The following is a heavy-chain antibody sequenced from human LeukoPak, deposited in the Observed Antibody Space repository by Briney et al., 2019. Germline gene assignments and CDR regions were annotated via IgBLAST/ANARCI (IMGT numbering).Heavy chain of an antibody. J-gene: IGHJ4*02. CDR2: ISSSGSTK. CDR1: GFTFSDHW. D-gene: IGHD2/OR15-2a*01. V-gene: IGHV3-48*01. Sequence: GGSLRLSCVASGFTFSDHWMHWVRQAPGKGLEWVSYISSSGSTKYYADSVKGRFTISRDNARNSLYLQMNSLRAEDTAVYFCARGGLSIMGYWGQGTLVTVSS. CDR3: ARGGLSIMGY.